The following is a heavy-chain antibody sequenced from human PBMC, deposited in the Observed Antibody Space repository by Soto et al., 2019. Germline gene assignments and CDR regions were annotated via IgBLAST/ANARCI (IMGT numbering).Heavy chain of an antibody. CDR1: GFDFSTYA. Sequence: LRLSCVASGFDFSTYAMSWVRQAPGKGLEWVSVIGEGGVSRVYADAVKGRFTISRDNSKNTLYLQMTSLRVDDTAMYYCARDSVTRVSSDIPGMDVWGQGTTVTVSS. CDR3: ARDSVTRVSSDIPGMDV. V-gene: IGHV3-23*01. CDR2: IGEGGVSR. J-gene: IGHJ6*02. D-gene: IGHD3-10*01.